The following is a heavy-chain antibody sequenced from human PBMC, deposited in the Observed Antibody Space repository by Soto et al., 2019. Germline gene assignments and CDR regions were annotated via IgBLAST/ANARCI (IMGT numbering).Heavy chain of an antibody. CDR3: ARIQLRYFDWFGAFDI. J-gene: IGHJ3*02. D-gene: IGHD3-9*01. CDR1: GGTFSSYA. CDR2: IIPIFGTA. V-gene: IGHV1-69*06. Sequence: ASVKVSCKASGGTFSSYAISWVRQAPGQGLEWMGGIIPIFGTANYAQKFQGRVTITADKSTSTAYMELSSLRSEDTAVYYCARIQLRYFDWFGAFDIWGQGTMVTVSS.